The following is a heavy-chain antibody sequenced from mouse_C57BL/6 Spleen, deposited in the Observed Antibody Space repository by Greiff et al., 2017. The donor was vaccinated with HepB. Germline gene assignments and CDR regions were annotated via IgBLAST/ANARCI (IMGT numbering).Heavy chain of an antibody. CDR1: GYSITSGYD. Sequence: EVQVVESGPGMVKPSQSLSLTCTVTGYSITSGYDWHWIRHFPGNKLEWMGYISYSGSTNYNPSLKSRISITHDTSKNHFFLKLNSVTTEDTATYYSARGEGVYYDYAFAYWGQGTLVTVSA. CDR3: ARGEGVYYDYAFAY. CDR2: ISYSGST. J-gene: IGHJ3*01. D-gene: IGHD2-4*01. V-gene: IGHV3-1*01.